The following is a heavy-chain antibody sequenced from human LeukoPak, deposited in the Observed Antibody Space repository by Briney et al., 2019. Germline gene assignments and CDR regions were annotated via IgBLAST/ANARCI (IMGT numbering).Heavy chain of an antibody. D-gene: IGHD1-20*01. J-gene: IGHJ4*02. V-gene: IGHV4-39*07. CDR2: IYYSGST. CDR3: ARDRVTGTRRTDY. CDR1: GFTVSSNY. Sequence: GSLRLSCAASGFTVSSNYMSWVRQPPGKGLEWIGSIYYSGSTYYNPSLKSRVTISVDTSKNQFSLRLSSVTAADTAVYYCARDRVTGTRRTDYWGQGTLVTVSS.